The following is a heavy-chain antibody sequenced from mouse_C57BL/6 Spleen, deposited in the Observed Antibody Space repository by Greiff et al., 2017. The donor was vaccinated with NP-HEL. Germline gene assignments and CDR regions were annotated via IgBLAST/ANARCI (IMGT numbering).Heavy chain of an antibody. V-gene: IGHV1-69*01. CDR3: ARWSHWYFDV. CDR1: GYTFTSYW. Sequence: QVQLQQPGAELVMPGASVKLSCKASGYTFTSYWMHWVKQRPGPGLEWIGEIDPSDSYTNYNQKFKGKSTLTVDKSSSTAYMQLSSLTSEDSAVYYCARWSHWYFDVWGTGTTVTVSS. J-gene: IGHJ1*03. CDR2: IDPSDSYT.